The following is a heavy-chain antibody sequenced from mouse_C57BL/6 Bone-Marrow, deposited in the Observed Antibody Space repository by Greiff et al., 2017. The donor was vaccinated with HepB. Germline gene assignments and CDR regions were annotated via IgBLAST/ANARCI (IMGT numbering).Heavy chain of an antibody. J-gene: IGHJ2*01. CDR2: INPNYGTT. Sequence: VQLQHSGPELVKPGASVKISCKASGYSFTDYNMNWVKQSNGQSLEWIGVINPNYGTTSYNQKFKGKATLTVDQSSSTAYMQLNSQTSEDPAVYDCEREDGSSYDDFDDWGQGTTLTVSS. V-gene: IGHV1-39*01. D-gene: IGHD1-1*01. CDR1: GYSFTDYN. CDR3: EREDGSSYDDFDD.